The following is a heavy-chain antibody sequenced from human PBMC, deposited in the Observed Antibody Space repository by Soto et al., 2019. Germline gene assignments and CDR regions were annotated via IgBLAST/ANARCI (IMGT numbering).Heavy chain of an antibody. Sequence: TSETLCLTSAFHGGSFSGYYWSWIRPPPGKGLGWIGEINHSGSTNYNPSLKSRVTISVDTSKNQFSLKLSSVTAADTAVYYCARGWEYCSSTSCYIGNWFDPWGQGTLVTVSS. CDR3: ARGWEYCSSTSCYIGNWFDP. J-gene: IGHJ5*02. V-gene: IGHV4-34*01. CDR1: GGSFSGYY. CDR2: INHSGST. D-gene: IGHD2-2*02.